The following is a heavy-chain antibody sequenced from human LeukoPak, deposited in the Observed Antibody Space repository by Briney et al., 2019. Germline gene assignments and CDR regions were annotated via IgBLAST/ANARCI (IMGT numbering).Heavy chain of an antibody. Sequence: PSETLSLTCTVSGGSISSYYWSWIRQPAGKGLEGIGRIYTSGSTNYNPSLKSRVTISVDTSKNQFSLKLSSVNAADTAVYYCARDSLYYYDSSARRYFDYWGQGTLVTVSS. V-gene: IGHV4-4*07. J-gene: IGHJ4*02. CDR1: GGSISSYY. D-gene: IGHD3-22*01. CDR2: IYTSGST. CDR3: ARDSLYYYDSSARRYFDY.